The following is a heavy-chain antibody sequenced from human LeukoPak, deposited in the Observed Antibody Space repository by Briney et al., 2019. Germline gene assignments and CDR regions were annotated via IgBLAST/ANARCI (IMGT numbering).Heavy chain of an antibody. D-gene: IGHD1-1*01. CDR3: ARQPEGTWFDP. CDR1: GYSFTSYR. J-gene: IGHJ5*02. V-gene: IGHV5-51*01. Sequence: GESLKISCKGSGYSFTSYRIGWVRQMPGKGLEWIWIISSGYSDTLYSPSFQGQVPISAGKSISTAYLQWSSLKASDTAMYYCARQPEGTWFDPWGQGTLVTVSS. CDR2: ISSGYSDT.